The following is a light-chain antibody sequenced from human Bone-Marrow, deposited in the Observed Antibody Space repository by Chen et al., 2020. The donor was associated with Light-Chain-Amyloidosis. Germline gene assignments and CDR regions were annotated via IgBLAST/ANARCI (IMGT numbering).Light chain of an antibody. CDR2: DVT. CDR1: SRDGGSYNL. CDR3: CSYAGSTTYIV. V-gene: IGLV2-23*02. Sequence: QSALTQPASVSGSPGQSINISCTGTSRDGGSYNLVTWYQQHPGKAPNLMIFDVTKRPAGVSNRFSGSKSGNTASLTISGLQADDEADYYCCSYAGSTTYIVFGGGTKLTVL. J-gene: IGLJ2*01.